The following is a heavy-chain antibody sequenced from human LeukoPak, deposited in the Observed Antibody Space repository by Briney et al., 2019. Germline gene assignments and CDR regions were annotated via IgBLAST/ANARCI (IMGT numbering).Heavy chain of an antibody. CDR1: GFSLSTSGVG. J-gene: IGHJ5*02. D-gene: IGHD5-18*01. CDR2: IYWDDDK. Sequence: SGPTLVKPTQTLTLTCTFSGFSLSTSGVGVRWIRPPPGKALEWLALIYWDDDKRYSPSLKSRLTITKDTSKNQVVLTMTNMDPVDTATYYCAHRRDTAMDPYNWFDPWGQGTLVTVSS. CDR3: AHRRDTAMDPYNWFDP. V-gene: IGHV2-5*02.